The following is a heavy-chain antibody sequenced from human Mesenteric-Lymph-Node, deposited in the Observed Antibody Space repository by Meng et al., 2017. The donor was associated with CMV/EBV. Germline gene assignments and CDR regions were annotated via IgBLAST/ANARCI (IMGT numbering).Heavy chain of an antibody. CDR1: GFSFSGYA. Sequence: GESLKISCAASGFSFSGYAMGWVRQSPGKGLEWVSSISGSGAFSYYADSVKGRFTISRDSSKNTLFLQMNSLGAEDTAVYYCAKSSAHFDYWGQGTLVTVSS. CDR2: ISGSGAFS. CDR3: AKSSAHFDY. J-gene: IGHJ4*02. V-gene: IGHV3-23*01.